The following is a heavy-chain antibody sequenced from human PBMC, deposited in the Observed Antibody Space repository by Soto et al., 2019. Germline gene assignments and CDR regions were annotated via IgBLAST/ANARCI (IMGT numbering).Heavy chain of an antibody. V-gene: IGHV3-30-3*01. CDR2: ISYDGSNK. CDR1: GFTFSSYA. CDR3: ARGLGEQWLAYYFDY. D-gene: IGHD6-19*01. J-gene: IGHJ4*02. Sequence: ESGGGVVQPGRSLRLSCAASGFTFSSYAMHWVRQAPGKGLEWVAVISYDGSNKYYADSVKGRFTISRDNSKNTLYLQMNSLRAEDTAVYYCARGLGEQWLAYYFDYWGQGTLVTVSS.